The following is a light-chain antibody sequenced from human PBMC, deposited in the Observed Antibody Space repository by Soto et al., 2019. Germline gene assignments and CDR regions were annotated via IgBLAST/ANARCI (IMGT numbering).Light chain of an antibody. CDR2: DVS. CDR3: CSHAGSYTDV. Sequence: QSVLTQPRSVSGSPGQSVTISCTGTSSDVGGYKYVSWYQQHPGKAPKVMIYDVSKRPSGVPDRFSGSKSGNTASLTISGLQADDEADYYCCSHAGSYTDVFGTGTKLTVL. J-gene: IGLJ1*01. V-gene: IGLV2-11*01. CDR1: SSDVGGYKY.